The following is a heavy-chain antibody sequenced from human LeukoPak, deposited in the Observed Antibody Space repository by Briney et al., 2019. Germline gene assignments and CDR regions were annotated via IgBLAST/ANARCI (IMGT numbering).Heavy chain of an antibody. V-gene: IGHV1-8*01. J-gene: IGHJ4*02. CDR3: ARGMLRKRYDSRLLQPDY. CDR1: GYTFTSYD. CDR2: MNPNSGNT. Sequence: ASVKVSCKASGYTFTSYDINWVRQATGQGLEWMGWMNPNSGNTGYAQKFQGRVTMTRNTSISTAYMELSSLRSEDTAVYYCARGMLRKRYDSRLLQPDYWGQGTLVTVSS. D-gene: IGHD3-22*01.